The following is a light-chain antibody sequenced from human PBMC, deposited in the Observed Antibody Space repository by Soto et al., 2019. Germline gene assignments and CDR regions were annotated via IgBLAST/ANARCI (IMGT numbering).Light chain of an antibody. CDR2: DVS. Sequence: DIQMTQSPSTISASVXARVPITCRASQSIGDSLAWYQQKPGKAPYLLISDVSSLERGVPSRFSGSGSGTEFTLTISSLQPDDFATYYCQHYNSYSEAFGQGTKVDIK. V-gene: IGKV1-5*01. CDR3: QHYNSYSEA. J-gene: IGKJ1*01. CDR1: QSIGDS.